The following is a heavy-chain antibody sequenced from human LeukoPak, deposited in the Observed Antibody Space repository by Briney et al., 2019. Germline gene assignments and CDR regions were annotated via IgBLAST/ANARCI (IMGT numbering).Heavy chain of an antibody. CDR1: GYTFTGYY. CDR3: ARRQNYFDNSALGPFDY. CDR2: INPNSGGT. D-gene: IGHD3-22*01. J-gene: IGHJ4*02. Sequence: ASVTVSCKASGYTFTGYYMHWVRQAPGQGLEWMGWINPNSGGTNYAQKFQGRVTMTRDTSISTAYMELSRLRSDDTAVYYCARRQNYFDNSALGPFDYWGQGTLVTVSS. V-gene: IGHV1-2*02.